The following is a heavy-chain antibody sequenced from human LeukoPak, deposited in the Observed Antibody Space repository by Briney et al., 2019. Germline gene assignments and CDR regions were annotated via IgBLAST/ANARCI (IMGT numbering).Heavy chain of an antibody. D-gene: IGHD4-17*01. CDR1: GFTFNTYW. J-gene: IGHJ4*02. V-gene: IGHV3-53*01. Sequence: TGGSLRLSCAASGFTFNTYWMHWVRQAPGKGLEWVSVIYSGGSTYYADSVKGRFTISRDNSKNTLYLQMNSLRAEDTAVYYCARDLSTVTHALGYWGQGTLVTVSS. CDR2: IYSGGST. CDR3: ARDLSTVTHALGY.